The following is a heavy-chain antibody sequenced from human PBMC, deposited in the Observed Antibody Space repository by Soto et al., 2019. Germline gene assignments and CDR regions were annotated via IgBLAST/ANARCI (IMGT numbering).Heavy chain of an antibody. J-gene: IGHJ3*02. CDR1: GGTFSSYT. CDR3: AREGPSDAFDI. CDR2: IIPILGIA. Sequence: QVQLVQSGAEVKKPGSSVKVSCKASGGTFSSYTISWVRQAPGQGLEWMGRIIPILGIANYAQKFQGRVTITADKSTSTAYMELSSLRSEDTVVYYCAREGPSDAFDIWGQGTMVTVSS. V-gene: IGHV1-69*08.